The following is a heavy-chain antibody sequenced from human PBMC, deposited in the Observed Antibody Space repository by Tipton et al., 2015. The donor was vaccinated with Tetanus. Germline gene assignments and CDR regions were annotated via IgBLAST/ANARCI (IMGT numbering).Heavy chain of an antibody. CDR3: ARGLPREPWYFDY. D-gene: IGHD1-26*01. CDR2: IYYTALT. J-gene: IGHJ4*01. V-gene: IGHV4-31*03. Sequence: TLSLTCTVSGASINAGGYLWTWVRXHSXKGLEWIGNIYYTALTSYTPSLSGRVTISVDTSKNQFSLSLTSVTAADTAVYYCARGLPREPWYFDYWG. CDR1: GASINAGGYL.